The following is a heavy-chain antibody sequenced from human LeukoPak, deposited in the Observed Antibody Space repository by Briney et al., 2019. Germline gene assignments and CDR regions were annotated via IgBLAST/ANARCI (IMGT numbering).Heavy chain of an antibody. CDR1: GFTFNNYY. J-gene: IGHJ4*02. CDR2: ISAAIST. D-gene: IGHD3-22*01. V-gene: IGHV3-23*01. CDR3: TRGRYYYDSGGYYYFDD. Sequence: PGGSLRLSCAVSGFTFNNYYMSWVRQAPGKGLEWVSSISAAISTYYADSVKGRFTVSRDNSKNTLYLQMDSLRADDTAIYYCTRGRYYYDSGGYYYFDDWGQGTQVTVSS.